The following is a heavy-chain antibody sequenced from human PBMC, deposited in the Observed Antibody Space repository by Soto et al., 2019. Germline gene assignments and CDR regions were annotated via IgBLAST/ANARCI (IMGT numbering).Heavy chain of an antibody. D-gene: IGHD6-6*01. J-gene: IGHJ5*02. CDR1: GGSISSGDYY. V-gene: IGHV4-30-4*01. Sequence: SETLSLTCTVSGGSISSGDYYWSWIRQPPGKGLEWIGYIYYSGSTYYNPSLKSRVTISVDTSKNQFSLKLSSVTAADTAVYYCAKYSSSPPDWFDPWGQGTLVTVSS. CDR2: IYYSGST. CDR3: AKYSSSPPDWFDP.